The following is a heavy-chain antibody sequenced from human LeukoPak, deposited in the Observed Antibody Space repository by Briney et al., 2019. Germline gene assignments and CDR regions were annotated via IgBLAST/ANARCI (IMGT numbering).Heavy chain of an antibody. CDR1: AFIFDIYA. Sequence: PGGSLRLSCAVSAFIFDIYAMHWVRQAPGKGLEWVAVISYDGTHKYYADSVKGRFTISRDNSKNTLDLQLNSLRAEDTAVYYCARAQGFVGSKPITMRIVALEYWGQGTQVTVSS. J-gene: IGHJ4*02. V-gene: IGHV3-30-3*01. CDR3: ARAQGFVGSKPITMRIVALEY. CDR2: ISYDGTHK. D-gene: IGHD3-22*01.